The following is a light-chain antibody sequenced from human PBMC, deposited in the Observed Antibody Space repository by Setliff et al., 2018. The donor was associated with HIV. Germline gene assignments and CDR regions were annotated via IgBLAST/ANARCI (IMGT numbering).Light chain of an antibody. CDR3: CSFAGTNTLGV. CDR1: SRDVGLYKF. CDR2: DVN. Sequence: ALTQPPSASGSLGQSVTISCTGTSRDVGLYKFVSWYQQHPGKAPNLMIFDVNKRPSGVPDRFSGSKSGNTASLTVSGLQTEDEADYYCCSFAGTNTLGVFGTGTKVTV. J-gene: IGLJ1*01. V-gene: IGLV2-8*01.